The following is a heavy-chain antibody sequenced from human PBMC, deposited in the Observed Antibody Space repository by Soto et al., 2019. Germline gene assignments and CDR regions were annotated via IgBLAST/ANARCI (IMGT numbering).Heavy chain of an antibody. CDR1: GYTFTSYA. D-gene: IGHD3-22*01. J-gene: IGHJ5*02. CDR2: INAGNGNT. V-gene: IGHV1-3*01. CDR3: ARDGYYDSSGYPEGYNWFDP. Sequence: GASVKVSCKASGYTFTSYAMHWVRQAPGQRLEWIGWINAGNGNTKYSQKYQGRVTITRDTSASTAYMELSSLRSEDTAVYHCARDGYYDSSGYPEGYNWFDPWGQGTLVTVSS.